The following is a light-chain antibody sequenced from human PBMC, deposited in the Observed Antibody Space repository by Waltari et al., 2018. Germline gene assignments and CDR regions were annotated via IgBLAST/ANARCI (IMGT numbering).Light chain of an antibody. Sequence: QSALTQPASVSGSPGQSITISCTGTSYDVGSYNLVSWYQQHPGKAPKLMIYEGSKRPSGVSNRFSGSKSGNTASLTISGLQAEDEADYYCCSYAGSSTYVFGTGTKVTVL. J-gene: IGLJ1*01. CDR1: SYDVGSYNL. CDR3: CSYAGSSTYV. CDR2: EGS. V-gene: IGLV2-23*01.